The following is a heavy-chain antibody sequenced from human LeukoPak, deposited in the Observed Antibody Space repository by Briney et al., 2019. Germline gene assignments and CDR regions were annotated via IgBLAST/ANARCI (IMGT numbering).Heavy chain of an antibody. CDR2: ISLSGSIT. J-gene: IGHJ4*02. V-gene: IGHV3-48*01. Sequence: GGSLRLSCEASGFSFSAYTMDWVRQAPGKGLEWISYISLSGSITYYADSVKGRFTISRDNARNSLHLQMNSLRAEHTAIYYCAKLVSDSSSYWGRGILVTVSS. CDR3: AKLVSDSSSY. D-gene: IGHD6-6*01. CDR1: GFSFSAYT.